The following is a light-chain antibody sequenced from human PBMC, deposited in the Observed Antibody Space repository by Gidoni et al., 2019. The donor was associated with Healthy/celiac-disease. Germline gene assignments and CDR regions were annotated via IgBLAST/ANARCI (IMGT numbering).Light chain of an antibody. J-gene: IGKJ4*01. CDR2: AAS. CDR1: QSSSSY. CDR3: QQSYSTPQLT. Sequence: DIQMTQSPSSLSASVGDRVTITCRASQSSSSYLNWYQQKPGKATKLLIYAASSLQSRVPSRFSGSGSGTDFTLTISSLQPEDFATYYCQQSYSTPQLTFGGGTKVEIK. V-gene: IGKV1-39*01.